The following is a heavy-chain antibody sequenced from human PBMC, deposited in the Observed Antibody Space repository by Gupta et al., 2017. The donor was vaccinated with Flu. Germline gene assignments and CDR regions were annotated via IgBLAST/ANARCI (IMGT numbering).Heavy chain of an antibody. V-gene: IGHV3-30-3*01. J-gene: IGHJ4*02. Sequence: APGKGLEWMAAISYDGSNEYYADSVKGRFTISRDNSKNRLYLFMSSLRAEDTAVYYCARAPSAGTPPYYSLDYWGQGTLVTVSS. CDR2: ISYDGSNE. D-gene: IGHD3-10*01. CDR3: ARAPSAGTPPYYSLDY.